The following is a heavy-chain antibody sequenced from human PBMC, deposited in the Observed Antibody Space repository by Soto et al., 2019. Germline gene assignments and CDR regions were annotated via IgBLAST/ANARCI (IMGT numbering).Heavy chain of an antibody. D-gene: IGHD6-13*01. CDR1: GGSISSYY. Sequence: SETLSLTCTVSGGSISSYYWSWIRQPPGKGLEWIGYIYYSGSTNYNPSLKSRVTISVDTSKNQFSLKLSSVTAADTAVYYCARHRFQLQQLVIPRTKFDPWGQGTLVTVSS. CDR2: IYYSGST. J-gene: IGHJ5*02. V-gene: IGHV4-59*08. CDR3: ARHRFQLQQLVIPRTKFDP.